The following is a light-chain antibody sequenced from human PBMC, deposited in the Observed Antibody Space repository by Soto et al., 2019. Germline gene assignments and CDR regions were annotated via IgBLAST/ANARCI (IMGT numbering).Light chain of an antibody. V-gene: IGKV3-20*01. J-gene: IGKJ4*01. Sequence: EVVLTQSPGTLSLSPGQRGTLSCRVSQSISNAHLVWYQQKPGQAPRLLIYGASTRATGIPDRFSGSGSGKDFTLTISRLEPEDFAVYYCQHYDGSPLTFGGGTKVELK. CDR3: QHYDGSPLT. CDR1: QSISNAH. CDR2: GAS.